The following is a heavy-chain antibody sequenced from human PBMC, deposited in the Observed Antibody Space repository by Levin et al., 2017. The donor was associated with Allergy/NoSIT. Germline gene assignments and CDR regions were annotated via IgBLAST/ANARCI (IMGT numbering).Heavy chain of an antibody. D-gene: IGHD2-2*01. V-gene: IGHV4-34*01. Sequence: SCAVYGGSFSGYYWSWIRQPPGKGLEWIGEINHSGSTNYNPSLKSRVTISVDTSKNQFSLKLSSVTAADTAVYYCARGGRYCSSTSCLGMFDYWGQGTLVTVSS. J-gene: IGHJ4*02. CDR3: ARGGRYCSSTSCLGMFDY. CDR2: INHSGST. CDR1: GGSFSGYY.